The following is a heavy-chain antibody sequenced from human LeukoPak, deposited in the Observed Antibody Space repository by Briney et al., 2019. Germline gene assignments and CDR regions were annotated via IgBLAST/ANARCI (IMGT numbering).Heavy chain of an antibody. V-gene: IGHV4-34*01. CDR3: ASHPYYDFWSGLYHQDQTFDY. CDR1: GGSFSGYY. Sequence: PSETLSLTCAVYGGSFSGYYWSWIRQPPGKGLEWIGEINHSGSTNYNPSLKSRVTISVDTSKNQFSLKLSSVTAADTAVYYCASHPYYDFWSGLYHQDQTFDYWGQGTLVTVSS. D-gene: IGHD3-3*01. CDR2: INHSGST. J-gene: IGHJ4*02.